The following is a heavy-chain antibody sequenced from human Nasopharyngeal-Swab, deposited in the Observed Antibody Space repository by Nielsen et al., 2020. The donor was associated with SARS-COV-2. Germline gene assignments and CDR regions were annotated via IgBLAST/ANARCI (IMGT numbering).Heavy chain of an antibody. CDR2: INHSGST. CDR1: GGSFSGSY. J-gene: IGHJ4*02. D-gene: IGHD2-21*01. CDR3: ARSLAYCGGDCYSSNGVFDY. Sequence: SETLSLTCAVYGGSFSGSYWSWIRQPPGKGLEWIGEINHSGSTNYNPSLKSRVTISVDTSKNQFSLKLSSVTAADTAVYYCARSLAYCGGDCYSSNGVFDYWGQGTLVTVSS. V-gene: IGHV4-34*01.